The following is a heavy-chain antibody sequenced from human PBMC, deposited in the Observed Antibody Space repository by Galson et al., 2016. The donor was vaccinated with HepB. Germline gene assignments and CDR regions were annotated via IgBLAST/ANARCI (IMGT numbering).Heavy chain of an antibody. CDR2: IWYDGVNT. CDR3: ARQACTNWNPFDY. Sequence: SLRLSCAASGFTLSSYGIHWVRQAPGKGLEWVAVIWYDGVNTYYADSVKGRFTISRDNSTNTLYLQMNSLRAEATAVYYCARQACTNWNPFDYWGQGTLVTVSS. D-gene: IGHD1-1*01. J-gene: IGHJ4*02. V-gene: IGHV3-33*01. CDR1: GFTLSSYG.